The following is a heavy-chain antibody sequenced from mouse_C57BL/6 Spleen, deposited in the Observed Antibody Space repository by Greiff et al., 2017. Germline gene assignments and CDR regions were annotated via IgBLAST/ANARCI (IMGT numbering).Heavy chain of an antibody. Sequence: QVQLKESGAELARPGASVKLSCKASGYTFTSYGISWVKQRTGQGLEWIGEIYPRSGNTYYNEKFKGKATLTADKSSSTAYMELRSLTSEDSAVYCCARGYGSSVSYWYFDVWGTGTTVTVSS. V-gene: IGHV1-81*01. D-gene: IGHD1-1*01. CDR2: IYPRSGNT. CDR1: GYTFTSYG. J-gene: IGHJ1*03. CDR3: ARGYGSSVSYWYFDV.